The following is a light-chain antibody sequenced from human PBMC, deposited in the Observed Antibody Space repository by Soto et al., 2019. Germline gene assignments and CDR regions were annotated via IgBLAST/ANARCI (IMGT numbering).Light chain of an antibody. CDR3: QQRSSWPPT. J-gene: IGKJ1*01. Sequence: EIVLTQSPATLSLSPGERATLSCRASQSVSSYLAWYQLKPGQAPRLLIYDASNRATGIPARFSGSGSGTDFTLTISSLEPEDFAVYYCQQRSSWPPTFGQGTKVEIK. CDR2: DAS. CDR1: QSVSSY. V-gene: IGKV3-11*01.